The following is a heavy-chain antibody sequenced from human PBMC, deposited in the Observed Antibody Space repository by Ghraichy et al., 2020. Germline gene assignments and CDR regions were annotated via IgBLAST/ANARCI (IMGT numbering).Heavy chain of an antibody. CDR2: MNPNSGNT. J-gene: IGHJ2*01. V-gene: IGHV1-8*03. D-gene: IGHD3-10*01. CDR1: GYSFTSYD. CDR3: ARSSVLVRGAKGRYFHL. Sequence: VKVSCRASGYSFTSYDINWVRQTTGQGLEWMAWMNPNSGNTGYAQKFQDRVTITGDTSIDTAYMELNSLRSEDTAVYYCARSSVLVRGAKGRYFHLWGRGTLVTVSS.